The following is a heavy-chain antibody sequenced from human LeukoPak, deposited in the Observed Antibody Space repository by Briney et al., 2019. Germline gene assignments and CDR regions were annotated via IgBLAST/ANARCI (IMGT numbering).Heavy chain of an antibody. J-gene: IGHJ5*02. Sequence: PGRSLRLSCAASGFTFSSYAMHWVRQAPGKGLEWIASTGLSSSYIGYADSVKGRFTISRDNGENSVYLQMNSLRAEDTAVYFCARERSYCSGATRSLDLWGQGTLVTVSS. CDR1: GFTFSSYA. CDR2: TGLSSSYI. V-gene: IGHV3-21*01. D-gene: IGHD2-15*01. CDR3: ARERSYCSGATRSLDL.